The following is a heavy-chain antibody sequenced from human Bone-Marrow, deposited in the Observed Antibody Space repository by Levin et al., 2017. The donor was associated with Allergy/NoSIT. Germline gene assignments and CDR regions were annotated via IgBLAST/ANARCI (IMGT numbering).Heavy chain of an antibody. CDR2: IYSGGSP. CDR1: GFIVSSNY. V-gene: IGHV3-53*01. J-gene: IGHJ4*02. CDR3: ARSGWLQGYFDY. Sequence: GGSLRLSCAGSGFIVSSNYMSWVRQAPGKGLEWISVIYSGGSPYYADSVKGRFTISRDNSKNTLYLQMNSLRAEDTAMYYCARSGWLQGYFDYWGQGTLVTVSS. D-gene: IGHD5-24*01.